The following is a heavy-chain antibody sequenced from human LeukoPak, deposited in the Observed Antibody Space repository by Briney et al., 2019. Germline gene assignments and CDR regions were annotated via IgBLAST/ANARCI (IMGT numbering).Heavy chain of an antibody. CDR1: GFSFSNYW. CDR3: AKRWLVVVPAATPEAFDI. J-gene: IGHJ3*02. D-gene: IGHD2-2*01. CDR2: VNSDGSST. V-gene: IGHV3-74*01. Sequence: GGSLRLSCVASGFSFSNYWMHWVRQAPGKGLVWVSRVNSDGSSTSYADSVKGRFTISRDNSKNTLYLQMNSLRAEDAAVYYCAKRWLVVVPAATPEAFDIWGQGTMVTVSS.